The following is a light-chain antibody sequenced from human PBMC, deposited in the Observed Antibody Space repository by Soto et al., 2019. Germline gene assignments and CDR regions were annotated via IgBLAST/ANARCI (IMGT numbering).Light chain of an antibody. Sequence: QSVLTQPRSVSGSPGQSVTVSCTGTSSDVGAYNYVSWYQQHPGKAPKLMIYDVSERPSGVPDRFSGSKSGNTASLTISGLQAEDEADYYCCSYVGTYTPQKVFGGGTQLTVL. V-gene: IGLV2-11*01. CDR1: SSDVGAYNY. CDR2: DVS. J-gene: IGLJ2*01. CDR3: CSYVGTYTPQKV.